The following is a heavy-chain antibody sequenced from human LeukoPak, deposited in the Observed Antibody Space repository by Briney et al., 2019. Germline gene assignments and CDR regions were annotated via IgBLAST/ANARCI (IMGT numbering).Heavy chain of an antibody. J-gene: IGHJ6*03. Sequence: ASVKVSCKASGYTFTSYGISWVRQAPGQGLEWMGWISAYNGNTNYAQKLQGRVTMTTDTSTSTAYMELRSLRSDDTAVYYCARDSWLSGYYYYYMDVWGKGTTVTVSS. CDR1: GYTFTSYG. V-gene: IGHV1-18*01. CDR2: ISAYNGNT. CDR3: ARDSWLSGYYYYYMDV. D-gene: IGHD3-22*01.